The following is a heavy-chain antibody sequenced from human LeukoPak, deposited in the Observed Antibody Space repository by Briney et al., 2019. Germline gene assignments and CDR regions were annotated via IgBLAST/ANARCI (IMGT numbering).Heavy chain of an antibody. CDR2: ISSSSSYI. J-gene: IGHJ4*02. V-gene: IGHV3-21*01. D-gene: IGHD4-17*01. Sequence: GGSLRLSCAASGFTFSSYSMNWARQAPGKGLEWVSSISSSSSYIYYADSVKGRFTISRDNAKKSLYLQMNSLRAEDTAVYYCARDKKTDDYGDYWPWVVDYWGQGTLVTVSS. CDR1: GFTFSSYS. CDR3: ARDKKTDDYGDYWPWVVDY.